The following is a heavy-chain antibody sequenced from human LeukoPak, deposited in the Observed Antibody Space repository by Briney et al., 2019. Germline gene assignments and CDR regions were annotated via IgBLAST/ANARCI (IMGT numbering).Heavy chain of an antibody. CDR2: ISSSGSTI. J-gene: IGHJ4*02. V-gene: IGHV3-11*01. CDR1: GFTFSDYY. CDR3: AREADYSNYVVYFDY. Sequence: PGGSLRLSCAASGFTFSDYYMSWIRQAPGKGLEWVSYISSSGSTIYYADSVKGRFTISRDNAKNSLYLQMNSLRAEDTAVYYCAREADYSNYVVYFDYWGQGTLVTVSS. D-gene: IGHD4-11*01.